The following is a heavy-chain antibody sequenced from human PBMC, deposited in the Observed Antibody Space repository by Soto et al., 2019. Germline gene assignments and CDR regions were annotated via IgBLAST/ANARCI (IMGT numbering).Heavy chain of an antibody. CDR2: IYYSGST. CDR3: ARGGYYFYYGMDV. Sequence: QVQLQESGPGLVKPSQTLSLTCTVSGGSISSGGYYWSWIRQHPGKGLEWIGYIYYSGSTYYNPSLKSRVTISVDPSKSQFSLKLSSVTAADTAVYYCARGGYYFYYGMDVWGQGTPVTVSS. J-gene: IGHJ6*02. CDR1: GGSISSGGYY. V-gene: IGHV4-31*03.